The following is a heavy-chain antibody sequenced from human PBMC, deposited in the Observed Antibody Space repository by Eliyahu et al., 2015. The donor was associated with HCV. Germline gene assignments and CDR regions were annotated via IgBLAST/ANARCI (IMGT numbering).Heavy chain of an antibody. V-gene: IGHV3-33*01. D-gene: IGHD2-15*01. CDR2: IWYDGSYK. CDR1: GFTFSSCA. CDR3: ARDKEMSNTTPDY. Sequence: QVQLVESGGGVVQPGRSLRLSCAAAGFTFSSCAMHWVRQAPGKGLEWVAVIWYDGSYKYYADSVKGRFTISRDNSKNTLYLQMDSLRVEDTAVYYCARDKEMSNTTPDYWGQGTLVTVSS. J-gene: IGHJ4*02.